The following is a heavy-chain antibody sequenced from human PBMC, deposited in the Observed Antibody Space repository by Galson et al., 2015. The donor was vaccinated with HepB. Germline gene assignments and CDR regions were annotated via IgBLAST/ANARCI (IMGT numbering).Heavy chain of an antibody. Sequence: SVKVSCKASGGTFDGYALSWVRQAPGQGFEWMGGVVPIFNISNYAQKFRGRVMMTADESTGTAYMELSSLRYEDTAVYYCAREGEIVTRAKGYYYHMDVWGKGTTVIISS. CDR1: GGTFDGYA. V-gene: IGHV1-69*13. D-gene: IGHD3-9*01. CDR3: AREGEIVTRAKGYYYHMDV. J-gene: IGHJ6*03. CDR2: VVPIFNIS.